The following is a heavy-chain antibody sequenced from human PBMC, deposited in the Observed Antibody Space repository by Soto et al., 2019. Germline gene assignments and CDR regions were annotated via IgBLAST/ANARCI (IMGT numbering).Heavy chain of an antibody. CDR2: ISGSGGST. CDR1: GFTFSLYA. V-gene: IGHV3-23*01. CDR3: AKTSALRLGPLPHWFDP. D-gene: IGHD3-16*01. Sequence: PGGSLRLSCAASGFTFSLYAMSWVRQAPGKGLEWVSAISGSGGSTYYADSVKGRFTISRDNSKNTLYLQMNSLRAEDTAVYYCAKTSALRLGPLPHWFDPWRQGTLVPVSS. J-gene: IGHJ5*02.